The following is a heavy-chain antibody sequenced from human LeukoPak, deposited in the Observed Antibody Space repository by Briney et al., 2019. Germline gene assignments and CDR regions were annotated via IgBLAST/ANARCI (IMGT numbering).Heavy chain of an antibody. CDR3: ARDEYSSH. V-gene: IGHV4-59*01. J-gene: IGHJ3*01. D-gene: IGHD6-6*01. CDR1: GGSISSYY. Sequence: SETLSLTCTVSGGSISSYYWSWIRQPPGKGLEWIGYIYYSGSTNYNPSLKSRVTISVDTSKNQFSLKLSSVTAADTAVYYCARDEYSSHWGQGTMVTVSS. CDR2: IYYSGST.